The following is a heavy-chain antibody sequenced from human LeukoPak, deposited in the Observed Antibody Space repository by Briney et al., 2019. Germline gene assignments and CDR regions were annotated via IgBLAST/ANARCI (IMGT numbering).Heavy chain of an antibody. CDR2: ISSTSSSI. V-gene: IGHV3-48*04. D-gene: IGHD3-10*01. CDR1: GFTFSSYA. CDR3: ARDQALWGAFDI. Sequence: PGGSLRLSCAASGFTFSSYAMSWVRQAPGRGLEWVSSISSTSSSIYYADSVKGRFTISRDNGKNLLFLQMKSLRAEDTAVYYCARDQALWGAFDIWGQGTMVTVSS. J-gene: IGHJ3*02.